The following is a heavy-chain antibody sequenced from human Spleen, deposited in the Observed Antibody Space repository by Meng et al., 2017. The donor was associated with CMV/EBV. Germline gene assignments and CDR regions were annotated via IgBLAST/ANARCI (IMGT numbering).Heavy chain of an antibody. J-gene: IGHJ6*02. D-gene: IGHD3-10*01. CDR1: GYTFTGYY. Sequence: ASVKVSCKASGYTFTGYYIHWVRQAPGQGLEWMGWINPNSGGTNYSQKFQGRVTMTRDTSINTAYMELSRLRSDDTAVYYCARTSVGSGSYELDYYGMDVWGQGTTVTVSS. CDR2: INPNSGGT. CDR3: ARTSVGSGSYELDYYGMDV. V-gene: IGHV1-2*02.